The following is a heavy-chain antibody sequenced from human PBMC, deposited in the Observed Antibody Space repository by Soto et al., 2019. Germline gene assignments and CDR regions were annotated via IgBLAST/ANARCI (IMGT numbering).Heavy chain of an antibody. J-gene: IGHJ6*02. CDR2: ISSSSSTI. CDR1: GGSISSGDYY. Sequence: LSLTCTVSGGSISSGDYYWSWIRQPPGKGLEWVSYISSSSSTIYYADSVKGRFTISRDNAKNSLYLQMNSLRDEDTAVYYCARYLTCYYYGMDVWGQGTTVTVSS. CDR3: ARYLTCYYYGMDV. V-gene: IGHV3-11*04.